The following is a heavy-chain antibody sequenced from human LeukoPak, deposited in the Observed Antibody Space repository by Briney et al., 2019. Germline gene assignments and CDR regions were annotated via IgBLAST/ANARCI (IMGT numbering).Heavy chain of an antibody. CDR3: AKYSSGWPSYFDY. D-gene: IGHD6-19*01. J-gene: IGHJ4*02. CDR2: ISGSGGST. Sequence: GGSLRLSCAASGFTFSSYAMSWVRQAPGKGLEWVSAISGSGGSTYYADSVKGRFTISRDNSKSTLYLQMNSLRAEDTAVYYCAKYSSGWPSYFDYWGQGTLVTVSS. CDR1: GFTFSSYA. V-gene: IGHV3-23*01.